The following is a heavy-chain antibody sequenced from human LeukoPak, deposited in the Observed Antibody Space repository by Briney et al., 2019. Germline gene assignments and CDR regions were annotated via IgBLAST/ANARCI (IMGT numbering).Heavy chain of an antibody. V-gene: IGHV3-23*01. CDR3: AKKQGIAAAGTVFGY. CDR2: ISGSGGST. CDR1: RFTFSSYA. D-gene: IGHD6-13*01. J-gene: IGHJ4*02. Sequence: QSGGSLRLSCAASRFTFSSYAMSWVRQAPWKGLEWVSAISGSGGSTYYADSVKGRFTISRDNSKNTLYLQMNSLRAEDTAVYYCAKKQGIAAAGTVFGYWGQGTLVTVSS.